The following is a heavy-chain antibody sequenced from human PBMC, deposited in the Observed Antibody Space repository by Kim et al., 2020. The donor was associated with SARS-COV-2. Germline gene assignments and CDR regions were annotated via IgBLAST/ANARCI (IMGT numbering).Heavy chain of an antibody. CDR3: ARLRSYYDSSGYYPVRNVAFDI. J-gene: IGHJ3*02. CDR1: EFTFSDYY. Sequence: GGSLRLSCAASEFTFSDYYMSWIRQAPGKGLEWVSYISSTGSAIYYADSVKGRFTISRDNAKNSLYLQMNSLRAEDTAVYYCARLRSYYDSSGYYPVRNVAFDIWGQGTMVTVSS. V-gene: IGHV3-11*01. D-gene: IGHD3-22*01. CDR2: ISSTGSAI.